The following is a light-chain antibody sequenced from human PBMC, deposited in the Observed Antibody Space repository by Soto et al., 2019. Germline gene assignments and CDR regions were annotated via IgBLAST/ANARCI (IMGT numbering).Light chain of an antibody. CDR3: QQYGDWSLS. Sequence: EIVMTQSPVTLSVSPGERATLSCRASQSVRNNYLAWYQQKPGQAPRLLISGVSTRAAGIPARFSGSGSGTEFTLAISSLQSEDFAVYYCQQYGDWSLSFGGGTKVDIK. CDR2: GVS. V-gene: IGKV3-15*01. J-gene: IGKJ4*01. CDR1: QSVRNN.